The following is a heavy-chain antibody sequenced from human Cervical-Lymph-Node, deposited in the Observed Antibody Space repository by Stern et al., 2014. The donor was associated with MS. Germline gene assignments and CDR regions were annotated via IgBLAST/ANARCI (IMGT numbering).Heavy chain of an antibody. CDR2: IYYSGST. D-gene: IGHD1-26*01. V-gene: IGHV4-31*03. J-gene: IGHJ3*02. CDR1: GGSISSGDYY. Sequence: QVQLQESGPGLVKTSQTLSLTCTVSGGSISSGDYYWSWIRQHPGKGLEXIGYIYYSGSTYYNPSLKSRVTISVDTSKSQFSLKLSSVTAADTAVYYCARDGPQVGAGSFDIWGQGTMVTVSS. CDR3: ARDGPQVGAGSFDI.